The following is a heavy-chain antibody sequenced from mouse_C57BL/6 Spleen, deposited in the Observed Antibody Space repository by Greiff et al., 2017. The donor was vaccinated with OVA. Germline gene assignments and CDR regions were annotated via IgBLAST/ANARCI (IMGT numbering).Heavy chain of an antibody. J-gene: IGHJ2*01. D-gene: IGHD1-1*01. CDR2: ISSGGSYT. CDR1: GFTFSSYG. V-gene: IGHV5-6*02. Sequence: DVKLVESGGDLVKPGGSLKLSCAASGFTFSSYGMSWVRQTPDKRLEWVATISSGGSYTYYPDSVKGRFTISRDNAKNTLYLQMSSLKSEDTAMYYCARQGTTVVGDFDYWGQGTTLTVSS. CDR3: ARQGTTVVGDFDY.